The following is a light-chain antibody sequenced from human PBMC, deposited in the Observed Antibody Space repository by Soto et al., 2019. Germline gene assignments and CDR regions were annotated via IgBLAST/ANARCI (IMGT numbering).Light chain of an antibody. CDR3: AAWDDSLSGVV. Sequence: SVLTQPPSASGTPGRRVTISCSGSSSNIGSNYVYWYQQLPGTAPKLLIYRNNQRPSGVPDRFSGSKSGTSASLAISGLRSEDEADYYCAAWDDSLSGVVFGGGTKVTVL. V-gene: IGLV1-47*01. CDR1: SSNIGSNY. CDR2: RNN. J-gene: IGLJ2*01.